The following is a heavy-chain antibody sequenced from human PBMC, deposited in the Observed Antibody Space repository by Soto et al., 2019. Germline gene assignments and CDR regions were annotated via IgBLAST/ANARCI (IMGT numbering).Heavy chain of an antibody. J-gene: IGHJ6*02. V-gene: IGHV3-30-3*01. CDR3: ARVHDFWSGYYTYYYYGMDV. Sequence: GGSLRLSCAASGFTFSSYAMHWVRQAPGKGLEWVAVISYDGSNKYYADSVKGRFTISRDNSKNTQYLQMNSLRAEATAVYYCARVHDFWSGYYTYYYYGMDVWGQGTTVTVSS. D-gene: IGHD3-3*01. CDR2: ISYDGSNK. CDR1: GFTFSSYA.